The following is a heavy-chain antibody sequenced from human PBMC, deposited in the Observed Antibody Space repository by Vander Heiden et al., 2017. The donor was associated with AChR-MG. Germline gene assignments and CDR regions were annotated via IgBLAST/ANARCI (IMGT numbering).Heavy chain of an antibody. J-gene: IGHJ4*02. D-gene: IGHD1-26*01. CDR2: IYYSGST. CDR1: GASMSTYS. CDR3: AMGVGPNYFDF. V-gene: IGHV4-59*01. Sequence: QVQLQESGPGLVKPSETLYLTCSVYGASMSTYSWSWIPQPPGKGLEWIAYIYYSGSTKYNPSLKSRVTISVDTSKNQFSLTLSSVTAADTALYYCAMGVGPNYFDFWGQGTLVTVSS.